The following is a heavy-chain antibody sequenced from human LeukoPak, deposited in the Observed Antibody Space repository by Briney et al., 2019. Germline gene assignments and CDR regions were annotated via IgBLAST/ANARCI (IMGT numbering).Heavy chain of an antibody. D-gene: IGHD6-13*01. V-gene: IGHV1-8*01. CDR2: MNPNSANT. Sequence: GASVKVSCKASGYTFTSYVINWVRQATGQGLEWMGWMNPNSANTGYAQKFQRRVTMTRNTSISTAYMELSSLRSEDTAVYYCARLASSSWPLYYYYGMDVWGQGTTVTVSS. J-gene: IGHJ6*02. CDR1: GYTFTSYV. CDR3: ARLASSSWPLYYYYGMDV.